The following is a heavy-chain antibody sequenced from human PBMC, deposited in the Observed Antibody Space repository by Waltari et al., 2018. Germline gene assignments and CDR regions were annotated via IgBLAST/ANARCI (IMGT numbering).Heavy chain of an antibody. CDR3: ASGTATVSFEF. J-gene: IGHJ4*02. Sequence: EVQLVEYGGDLIQPGGSLRLSCAASGLVVSRSFVAWVRQAPGKGLEWVSILYSGGDTHFADSVKGRFTISRDDSRNTVYLQMNSLRAEDAALYYCASGTATVSFEFWGQGTQVTVSS. CDR2: LYSGGDT. D-gene: IGHD1-1*01. CDR1: GLVVSRSF. V-gene: IGHV3-53*01.